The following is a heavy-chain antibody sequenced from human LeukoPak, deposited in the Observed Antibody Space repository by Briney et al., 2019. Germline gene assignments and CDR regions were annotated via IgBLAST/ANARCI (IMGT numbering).Heavy chain of an antibody. V-gene: IGHV3-30*18. CDR3: AKDLNSGSSTAFDY. Sequence: PGGTLRLSCAASGFTFSSYGMSWVRQAPGKGLEWVAVISYDGSNKYYADSVKGRFTISRDNSKNTLYLQMNSLRAEDTAVYYCAKDLNSGSSTAFDYWGQGTLVTVSS. J-gene: IGHJ4*02. CDR2: ISYDGSNK. D-gene: IGHD1-26*01. CDR1: GFTFSSYG.